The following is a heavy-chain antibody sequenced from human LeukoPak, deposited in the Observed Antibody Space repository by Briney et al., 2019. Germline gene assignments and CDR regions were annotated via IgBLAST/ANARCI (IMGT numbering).Heavy chain of an antibody. J-gene: IGHJ4*02. CDR2: IYYSGST. CDR1: GGSISSGGYY. V-gene: IGHV4-31*03. Sequence: SETLSLTRTVSGGSISSGGYYWSWIRQHPGKGLEWIGYIYYSGSTYYNPSLKSRVTISVDTSKNQFSLKLSSVTAADTAVYYCATTSDYVWGSYPSPIDYWGQGTLVTVSS. D-gene: IGHD3-16*02. CDR3: ATTSDYVWGSYPSPIDY.